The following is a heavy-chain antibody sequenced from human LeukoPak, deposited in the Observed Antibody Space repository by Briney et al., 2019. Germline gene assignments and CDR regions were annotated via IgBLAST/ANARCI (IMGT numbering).Heavy chain of an antibody. CDR1: GFTFSSYG. CDR3: ARGKDIVVVPAAPEFDY. V-gene: IGHV3-33*01. D-gene: IGHD2-2*01. J-gene: IGHJ4*02. Sequence: GGSLRLSCAASGFTFSSYGMHWVRQAPGKGLEWVAVIWYDGSNKYYADSVKGRFTISRDSSKNTLYLQMNSLRAEDTAVYYCARGKDIVVVPAAPEFDYWGQGTLVTVSS. CDR2: IWYDGSNK.